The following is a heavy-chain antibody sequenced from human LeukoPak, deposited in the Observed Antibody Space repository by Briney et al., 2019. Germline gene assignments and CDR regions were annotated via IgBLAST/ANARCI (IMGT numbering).Heavy chain of an antibody. V-gene: IGHV7-4-1*02. Sequence: GASVKVSCKASGYAFTSYAMNWVRHAPVDGLEWIGWINTNTGNPTYAHGFTGRFVFSLDTPVSTAYLQISSLKAEDTAVYYCARDLYYDFWSGYYNWFDPWGQGTLVTVSS. D-gene: IGHD3-3*01. CDR3: ARDLYYDFWSGYYNWFDP. CDR2: INTNTGNP. CDR1: GYAFTSYA. J-gene: IGHJ5*02.